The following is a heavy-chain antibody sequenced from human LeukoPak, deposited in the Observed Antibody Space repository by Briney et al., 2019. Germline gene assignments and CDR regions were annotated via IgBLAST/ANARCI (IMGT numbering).Heavy chain of an antibody. D-gene: IGHD4-11*01. Sequence: SETLSLTCTVSGGSISSYYWSWIRQPPGKGLEWIGYIYYSGSTNYNPSLKSRVTMSVDTSKNQFSLKLSSVTAADTAVYYCARDRLGTTVTIFDYWGQGTLVTVSS. CDR2: IYYSGST. J-gene: IGHJ4*02. CDR3: ARDRLGTTVTIFDY. CDR1: GGSISSYY. V-gene: IGHV4-59*12.